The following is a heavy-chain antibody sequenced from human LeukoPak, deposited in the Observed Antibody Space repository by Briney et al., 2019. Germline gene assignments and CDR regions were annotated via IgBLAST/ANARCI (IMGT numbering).Heavy chain of an antibody. J-gene: IGHJ6*02. CDR1: GFTFSSYA. D-gene: IGHD3-10*01. V-gene: IGHV3-23*01. Sequence: PGGSLRLSCAASGFTFSSYAMSWVRQAPGKGLERVSAISGSGGSTYYADSVKGRFTISRYNSKNTLYLQMNSLRAEDTAVYYCAKRDYYGTGSYGAYYYGMDVWGQGTTVTVSS. CDR3: AKRDYYGTGSYGAYYYGMDV. CDR2: ISGSGGST.